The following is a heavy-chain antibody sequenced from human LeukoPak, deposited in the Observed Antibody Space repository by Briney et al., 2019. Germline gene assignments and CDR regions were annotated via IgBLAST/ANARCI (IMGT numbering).Heavy chain of an antibody. CDR1: GFAFYDFA. Sequence: PGQSLRLSCTTSGFAFYDFAMSWVRQPAGKGLEWVGFIRRRAYGGAAEYAASVKGRFIISRDDSKGIAYLQMNSLKTEDTAVYYCSRNGLVDFDYWGQGSRVIVSP. CDR3: SRNGLVDFDY. J-gene: IGHJ4*02. V-gene: IGHV3-49*04. CDR2: IRRRAYGGAA.